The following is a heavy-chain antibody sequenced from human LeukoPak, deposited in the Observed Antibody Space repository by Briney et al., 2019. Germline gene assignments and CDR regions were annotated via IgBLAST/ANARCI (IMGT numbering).Heavy chain of an antibody. V-gene: IGHV3-30*03. CDR2: VAADGGHK. J-gene: IGHJ2*01. CDR3: AREHSHNNWFFDL. CDR1: GFTFSSNG. D-gene: IGHD5-18*01. Sequence: GGSLRLSCVGSGFTFSSNGIQWVRQAPGKGLEWVAVVAADGGHKVYSDSVKGRFSMSRDNSKNTAFLQMDSLGAEDAAVYFCAREHSHNNWFFDLWGPGTPVTVSS.